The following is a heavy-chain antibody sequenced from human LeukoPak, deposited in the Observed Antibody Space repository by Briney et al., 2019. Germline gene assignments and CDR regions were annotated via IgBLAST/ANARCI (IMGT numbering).Heavy chain of an antibody. Sequence: SETLSLTCAVYGGSFSGYYWSWIRQPPGKGLEWIGEINHSGSTNYNPSLKSRVTISVDTSKNQFSLKLSSVTAADTAAYYCARGRRWLQFGGQGTLVTVSS. CDR1: GGSFSGYY. CDR3: ARGRRWLQF. CDR2: INHSGST. V-gene: IGHV4-34*01. D-gene: IGHD5-24*01. J-gene: IGHJ4*02.